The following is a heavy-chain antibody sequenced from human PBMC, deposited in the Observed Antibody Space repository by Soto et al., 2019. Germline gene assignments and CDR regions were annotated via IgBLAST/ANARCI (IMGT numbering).Heavy chain of an antibody. Sequence: QVQLVQSGAEVAKPGASVKVSCKASGYIFTSYGITWVRQVPGQGLEWMGWISAYKGDTKYAQTVQDRVTMTKDPSTRTAYMELRRLTFVDAPVYYCARLAVAGTTPPPNGYDYWGQGTLVTVYS. V-gene: IGHV1-18*01. CDR2: ISAYKGDT. J-gene: IGHJ4*02. CDR3: ARLAVAGTTPPPNGYDY. CDR1: GYIFTSYG. D-gene: IGHD6-19*01.